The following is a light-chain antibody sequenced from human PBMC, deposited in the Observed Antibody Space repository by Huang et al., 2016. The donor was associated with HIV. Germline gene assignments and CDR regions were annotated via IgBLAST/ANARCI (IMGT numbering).Light chain of an antibody. CDR1: PSVTSNY. Sequence: EIVLTQSPGSLYLTPGERATLSCRASPSVTSNYLAWYQQKPGQAPRLRIYGASSRASGIPDRFSGSGSGTDFTLTIGRLEPEDFAVYYCQQHGSSPVTFGQGTKVEIK. CDR3: QQHGSSPVT. V-gene: IGKV3-20*01. J-gene: IGKJ1*01. CDR2: GAS.